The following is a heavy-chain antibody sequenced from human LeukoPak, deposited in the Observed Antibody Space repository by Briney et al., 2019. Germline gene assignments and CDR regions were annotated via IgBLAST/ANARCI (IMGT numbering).Heavy chain of an antibody. CDR1: GDSISSYY. J-gene: IGHJ2*01. CDR2: MYYSGST. CDR3: ATIRDTALRYWYFDL. Sequence: PSETLSLTCTVSGDSISSYYWSWIRQPPGKGLGWIGYMYYSGSTSYNPSLKSRVTTSVDTSKNQFSLKLSSVTAADTAVYYCATIRDTALRYWYFDLWGRGTLVIVSS. D-gene: IGHD5-18*01. V-gene: IGHV4-59*03.